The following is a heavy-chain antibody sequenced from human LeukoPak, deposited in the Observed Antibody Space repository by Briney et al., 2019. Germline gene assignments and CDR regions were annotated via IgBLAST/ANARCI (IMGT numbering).Heavy chain of an antibody. D-gene: IGHD1-26*01. CDR2: ITNSGDFE. J-gene: IGHJ4*02. V-gene: IGHV3-11*01. Sequence: GGSLRLSCAASGFRFSGHYMSWIRQAPGKGLEWISYITNSGDFENYADSVKGRFTISRDNAKNSLYLQMNRLRAEDTAVYYCAREARATPDFWGQGTVLTVPS. CDR1: GFRFSGHY. CDR3: AREARATPDF.